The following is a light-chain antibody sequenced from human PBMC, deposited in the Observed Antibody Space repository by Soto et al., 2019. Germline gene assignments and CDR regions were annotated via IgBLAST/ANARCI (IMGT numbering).Light chain of an antibody. CDR1: SSDVGGYNY. CDR3: CSYAGSTTYV. Sequence: QSVLTQPASVSDSPGQSITISCTGTSSDVGGYNYVSWYQHHPGKAPRLMIYASSKRPSGVSHRFSGSRSGNTASLPISGLQAEDEADYYCCSYAGSTTYVFGTGTRSPS. V-gene: IGLV2-23*01. CDR2: ASS. J-gene: IGLJ1*01.